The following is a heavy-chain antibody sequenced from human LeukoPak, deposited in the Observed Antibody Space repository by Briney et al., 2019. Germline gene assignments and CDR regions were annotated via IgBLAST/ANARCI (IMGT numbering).Heavy chain of an antibody. CDR1: GYSFTSYW. D-gene: IGHD3-16*02. CDR3: ARCYYDYVWGSYRNTAYYFDY. CDR2: IYPGDSDT. V-gene: IGHV5-51*01. Sequence: GESLKISCKGSGYSFTSYWIGWVRQMPGKGLEWMGIIYPGDSDTRYSPSLQGQVTISADKSISTAYLQWSSLKASGTAMYYCARCYYDYVWGSYRNTAYYFDYWGQGTLVTVSS. J-gene: IGHJ4*02.